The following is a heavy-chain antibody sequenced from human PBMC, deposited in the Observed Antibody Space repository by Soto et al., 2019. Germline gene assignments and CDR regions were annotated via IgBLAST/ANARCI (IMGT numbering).Heavy chain of an antibody. J-gene: IGHJ5*02. D-gene: IGHD6-6*01. CDR3: ARSIAARLNCFDP. V-gene: IGHV3-7*01. Sequence: EVQLVESGGGLVQPGGSLRLSCAASGFTFSSYWMSWVRQAPGKGLGWVANIKQDGSEQYYVDSVKGRFTISRDNAKNSLYLQMNILRAEDTAVYYCARSIAARLNCFDPWGQGTLVTVSS. CDR1: GFTFSSYW. CDR2: IKQDGSEQ.